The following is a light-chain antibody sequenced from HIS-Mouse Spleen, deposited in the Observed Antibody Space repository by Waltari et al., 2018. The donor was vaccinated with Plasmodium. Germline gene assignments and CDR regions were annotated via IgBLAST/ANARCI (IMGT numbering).Light chain of an antibody. CDR3: NSRDSSGNHQV. CDR1: SLRSYY. CDR2: GKN. V-gene: IGLV3-19*01. J-gene: IGLJ3*02. Sequence: SSELTHDPAVSVALGQTVRITCQGDSLRSYYASWYQQKSGQAPVLVIYGKNNRPSGIPDRFSGSSSGNTASLTITGAQAEDEADYYCNSRDSSGNHQVFGGGTKLTVL.